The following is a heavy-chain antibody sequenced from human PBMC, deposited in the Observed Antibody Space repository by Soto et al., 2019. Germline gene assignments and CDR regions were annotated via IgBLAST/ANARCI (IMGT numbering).Heavy chain of an antibody. V-gene: IGHV3-23*01. Sequence: EVQLLESGGGLVQPGGSLRLSCAASGFTFSSYAMSWVRQAPGKGLEWVSAISGSGGSTYYADSVKGRFTISRDNSKNTLYLKMNSLRAEDTAVYYCAKDGNLGYCSNGVCFGDAFDIGGQGTMVTVSS. J-gene: IGHJ3*02. D-gene: IGHD2-8*01. CDR1: GFTFSSYA. CDR2: ISGSGGST. CDR3: AKDGNLGYCSNGVCFGDAFDI.